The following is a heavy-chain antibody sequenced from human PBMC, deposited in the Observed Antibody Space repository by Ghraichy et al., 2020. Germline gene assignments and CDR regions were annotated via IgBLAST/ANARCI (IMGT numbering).Heavy chain of an antibody. D-gene: IGHD1-7*01. CDR1: GFTFSSYG. CDR3: AKDQGGTTRVLDY. J-gene: IGHJ4*02. Sequence: GGSLRLSCAASGFTFSSYGMHWVRQAPGKGLEWVALISYDGSNKYYADSVKGRFTISRDNSKNTLYLQMNSLRAEDTAVYYCAKDQGGTTRVLDYWGQGTLVTVSS. CDR2: ISYDGSNK. V-gene: IGHV3-30*18.